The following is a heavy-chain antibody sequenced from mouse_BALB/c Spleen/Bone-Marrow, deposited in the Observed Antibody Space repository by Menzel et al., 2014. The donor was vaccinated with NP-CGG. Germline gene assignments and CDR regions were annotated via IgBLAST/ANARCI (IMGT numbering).Heavy chain of an antibody. V-gene: IGHV14-3*02. J-gene: IGHJ3*01. CDR1: GFNIKDTY. Sequence: EVKLMESGAELVKPGASVKLSCTASGFNIKDTYMHWVKQRPEQGLEWIGRIDPANGNTKYDPKFQGKATVTAYTSSNTAYLQLSSLTSEDTAVYYCAAYYYGSSYRFAYWGQGTLVTVSA. D-gene: IGHD1-1*01. CDR3: AAYYYGSSYRFAY. CDR2: IDPANGNT.